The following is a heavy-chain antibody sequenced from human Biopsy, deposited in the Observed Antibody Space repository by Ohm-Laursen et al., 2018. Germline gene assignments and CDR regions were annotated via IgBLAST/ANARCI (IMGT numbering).Heavy chain of an antibody. CDR1: GCTFTTYG. J-gene: IGHJ4*02. V-gene: IGHV1-46*01. CDR3: ARNTGWYGDLYYFDY. Sequence: ASVKVSCKASGCTFTTYGISWVRQAPGQGLEWMGMINPSGSTTSYPQIFQGRVTMTRDTSKSTVYMELSSLRSADTAVYFCARNTGWYGDLYYFDYWGQGTLVTVSS. D-gene: IGHD6-19*01. CDR2: INPSGSTT.